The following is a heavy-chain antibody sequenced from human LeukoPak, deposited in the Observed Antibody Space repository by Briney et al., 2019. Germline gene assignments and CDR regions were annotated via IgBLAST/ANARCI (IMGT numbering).Heavy chain of an antibody. Sequence: PGGSLRLSCAASGFTFSNYAMSWVRQAPGKGLEWVSSISGDGGSTYYADSVKGRFTISRDNSENTLYLQMNSLRPEDTAVHYCAKDLTTVVAPCFDYWGQGTLVTVSS. CDR2: ISGDGGST. CDR1: GFTFSNYA. CDR3: AKDLTTVVAPCFDY. J-gene: IGHJ4*02. V-gene: IGHV3-23*01. D-gene: IGHD4-23*01.